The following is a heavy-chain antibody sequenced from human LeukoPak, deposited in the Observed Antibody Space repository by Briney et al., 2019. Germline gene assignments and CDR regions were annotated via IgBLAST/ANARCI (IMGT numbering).Heavy chain of an antibody. CDR3: ARGLASGYLDY. D-gene: IGHD3-22*01. V-gene: IGHV1-69*05. CDR2: IIPIFGTA. J-gene: IGHJ4*02. Sequence: SVKVSCKASGGTFSSYAISWVRQAPGQGLEWMGGIIPIFGTANYAQKFQGRVTITTDESTSTAYMELRSLRSDDTAVYYCARGLASGYLDYWGQGTLVTVSS. CDR1: GGTFSSYA.